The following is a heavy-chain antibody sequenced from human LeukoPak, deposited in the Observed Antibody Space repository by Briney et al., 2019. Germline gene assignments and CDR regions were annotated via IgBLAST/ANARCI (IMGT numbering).Heavy chain of an antibody. Sequence: GRSLRLSCTASGFTFSSYAMSWVRQAPGKGLEWVSGISGSGDSIHFADSVKGRFTISRDNSKNTLYLQMNSLRAEDTAVYYCARTYSSGWYNGYDPWGQGTLVTVSS. V-gene: IGHV3-23*01. CDR2: ISGSGDSI. CDR1: GFTFSSYA. CDR3: ARTYSSGWYNGYDP. J-gene: IGHJ5*02. D-gene: IGHD6-19*01.